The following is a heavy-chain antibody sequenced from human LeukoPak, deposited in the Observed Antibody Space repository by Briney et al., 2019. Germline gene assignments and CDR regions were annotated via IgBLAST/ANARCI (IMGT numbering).Heavy chain of an antibody. Sequence: ASVKVSCKASGYSFADYYMHWVRQAPGQGLEWMGWIKPNSGGTRSAQKFQGRVTMTRDTSISTAYMELSSLRYDDTAVYYCARASRELLTGFDYWGQGTLVTVSS. CDR3: ARASRELLTGFDY. D-gene: IGHD1-26*01. V-gene: IGHV1-2*02. J-gene: IGHJ4*02. CDR2: IKPNSGGT. CDR1: GYSFADYY.